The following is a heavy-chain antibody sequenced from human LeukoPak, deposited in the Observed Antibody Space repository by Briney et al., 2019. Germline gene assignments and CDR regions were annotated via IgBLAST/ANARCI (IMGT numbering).Heavy chain of an antibody. D-gene: IGHD3-10*01. CDR3: ARNMVRGLNWFDP. J-gene: IGHJ5*02. CDR1: GFTFSSYS. Sequence: PGGSLRLSCAASGFTFSSYSMSWVRQAPGKGLEWVSSISTSSSYIYYADSVKGRFTISRDNAKNSLYLQMNSLRAEDTAVYYCARNMVRGLNWFDPWGQGTLVTVSS. V-gene: IGHV3-21*01. CDR2: ISTSSSYI.